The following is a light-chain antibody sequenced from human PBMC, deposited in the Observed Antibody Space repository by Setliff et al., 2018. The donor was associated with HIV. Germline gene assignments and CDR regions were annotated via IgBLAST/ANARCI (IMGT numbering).Light chain of an antibody. CDR2: EVR. J-gene: IGLJ1*01. CDR3: SSYAITNTLP. CDR1: SSDVGGYNH. Sequence: QSVLAQPASVSGSPGQSITISCTGNSSDVGGYNHVSWYQQHPGKAPKLIIYEVRNRPSGVSSRFSGSKSGNTASLTISGLQADDEAEYYCSSYAITNTLPFGTGTKV. V-gene: IGLV2-14*01.